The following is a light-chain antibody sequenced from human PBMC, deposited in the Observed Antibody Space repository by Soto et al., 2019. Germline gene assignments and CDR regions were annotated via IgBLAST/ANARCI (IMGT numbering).Light chain of an antibody. Sequence: DIVMTQSPDSLAVSLGDRATINCKSSQSVLSSSNNKNFFTWYQQRPGQPPKLLIYWASTPEFGVPDRFSGSGSGTDFTLTISSLQTEDVAVYSWHQCHSAPPAFGPGTKVQIK. CDR1: QSVLSSSNNKNF. V-gene: IGKV4-1*01. J-gene: IGKJ1*01. CDR2: WAS. CDR3: HQCHSAPPA.